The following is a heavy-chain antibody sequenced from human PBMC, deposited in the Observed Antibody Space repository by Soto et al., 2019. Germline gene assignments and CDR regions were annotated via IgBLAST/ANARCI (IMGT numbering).Heavy chain of an antibody. CDR1: GGTFSSYA. J-gene: IGHJ6*02. CDR2: IIPIFGTA. Sequence: KVSCKASGGTFSSYAISWGRQAPGQGLEWMGGIIPIFGTANYAQKFQGRVTITADKSTSTAYMELSSLRSEDTAVYYCASLLWPYPDGMDVWGQGTTVTVSS. D-gene: IGHD2-2*01. V-gene: IGHV1-69*06. CDR3: ASLLWPYPDGMDV.